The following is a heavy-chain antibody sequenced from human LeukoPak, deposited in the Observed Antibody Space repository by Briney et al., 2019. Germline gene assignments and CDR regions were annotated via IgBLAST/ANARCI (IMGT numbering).Heavy chain of an antibody. J-gene: IGHJ4*02. CDR1: GGSITNTSYF. Sequence: KPSETLSLTCTVPGGSITNTSYFWGWIRQPPGKGLEWIVSIFYSGTTYYNPSLKSRLTISVDTSKNQFSLTLSSVTAADTAVYYCARPGSVFGVFDYWGQGTLVTVSS. D-gene: IGHD5/OR15-5a*01. CDR3: ARPGSVFGVFDY. CDR2: IFYSGTT. V-gene: IGHV4-39*01.